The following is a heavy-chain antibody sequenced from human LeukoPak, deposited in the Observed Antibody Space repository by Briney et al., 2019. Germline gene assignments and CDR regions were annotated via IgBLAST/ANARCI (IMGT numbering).Heavy chain of an antibody. CDR1: GYTFTSYG. Sequence: ASVKVSCKASGYTFTSYGISWVRQAPGQGLEWMGWIGAYNGNTNYAQKLQGRVTMTTDTSTSTAYMELRSLRSDDTAVYYCASGYCTNGVCYTLDYWGQGTLVTVSS. CDR2: IGAYNGNT. D-gene: IGHD2-8*01. J-gene: IGHJ4*02. V-gene: IGHV1-18*01. CDR3: ASGYCTNGVCYTLDY.